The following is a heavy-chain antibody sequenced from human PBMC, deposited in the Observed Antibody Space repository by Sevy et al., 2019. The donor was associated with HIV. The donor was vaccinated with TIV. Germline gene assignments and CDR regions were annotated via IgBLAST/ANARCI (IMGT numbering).Heavy chain of an antibody. CDR3: ARKYDRSGYFDY. D-gene: IGHD3-22*01. J-gene: IGHJ4*02. V-gene: IGHV3-23*01. CDR1: GFTFSSYA. CDR2: ISGSGGSGDKT. Sequence: GGSLRLSCAASGFTFSSYAMNWVRQAPGKGLEWVSGISGSGGSGDKTNYADSVKGRFTISRDDSKNSLYLQLNSLRAEDTAIYYCARKYDRSGYFDYRGQGTLVTVSS.